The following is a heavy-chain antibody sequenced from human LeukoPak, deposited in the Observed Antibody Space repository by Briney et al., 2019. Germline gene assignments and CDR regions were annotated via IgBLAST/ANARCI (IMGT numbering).Heavy chain of an antibody. CDR3: AKDADGEFDY. Sequence: GGSLRLSCAASGFTFSSYGMHWVRQAPGKGLEWVAVISYDGSNKYYADSVKGRFTISRDNSKNTLYLQMNSLRAEDTAVYYCAKDADGEFDYWGQGTLVTVSS. V-gene: IGHV3-30*18. J-gene: IGHJ4*02. D-gene: IGHD3-10*01. CDR1: GFTFSSYG. CDR2: ISYDGSNK.